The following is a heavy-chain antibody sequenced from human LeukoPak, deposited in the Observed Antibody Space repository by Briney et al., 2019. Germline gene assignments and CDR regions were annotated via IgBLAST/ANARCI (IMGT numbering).Heavy chain of an antibody. Sequence: RSGGSLRLSCAASGFTFDDYGMSWVRHAPGKGLEWVSGINWNGGSTGYADSVKGRFTISRDNAKNSLYLQMNSLRAEDTALYHCARGIVGATGDGSVDYWGQGTLVTVSS. V-gene: IGHV3-20*01. CDR3: ARGIVGATGDGSVDY. D-gene: IGHD1-26*01. J-gene: IGHJ4*02. CDR1: GFTFDDYG. CDR2: INWNGGST.